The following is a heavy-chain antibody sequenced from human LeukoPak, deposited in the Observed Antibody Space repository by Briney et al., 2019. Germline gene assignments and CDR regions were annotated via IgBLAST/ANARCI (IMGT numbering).Heavy chain of an antibody. CDR2: IYTSGST. V-gene: IGHV4-61*02. J-gene: IGHJ4*02. CDR3: ARVSTIFGVANYYFDY. Sequence: SETLSLTCTVSGGSISSGSYYWSWIRQPAGKGLEWIGRIYTSGSTNYNPSLKSRVTISVDTSKNQFSLKLSSVTAADTAVYYCARVSTIFGVANYYFDYWGQGTLVTVSS. CDR1: GGSISSGSYY. D-gene: IGHD3-3*01.